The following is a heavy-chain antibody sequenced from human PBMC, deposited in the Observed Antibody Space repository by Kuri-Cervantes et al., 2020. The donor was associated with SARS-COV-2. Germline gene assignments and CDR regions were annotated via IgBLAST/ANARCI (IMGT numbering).Heavy chain of an antibody. D-gene: IGHD2-15*01. V-gene: IGHV3-30-3*01. CDR2: ISYDGSNK. J-gene: IGHJ6*02. Sequence: GGSLRLSCAASGFTFSSYAMHWVRQAPGKGLEWVAVISYDGSNKYYADSVKGRFTISRDNSKNTLYLQMNSLRAEDTAVYYCARDYMVVVAATPYYYGMDVWGQGTTVTVSS. CDR3: ARDYMVVVAATPYYYGMDV. CDR1: GFTFSSYA.